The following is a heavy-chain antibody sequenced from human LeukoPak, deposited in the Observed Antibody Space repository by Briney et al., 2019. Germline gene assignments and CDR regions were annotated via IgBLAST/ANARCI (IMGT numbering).Heavy chain of an antibody. J-gene: IGHJ4*02. V-gene: IGHV4-39*01. CDR2: IYYSGST. D-gene: IGHD3-22*01. CDR1: GGSISSSSYY. Sequence: SETLSLTCTVSGGSISSSSYYWGWIRQPPGKGLEWIGSIYYSGSTYYNPSLKSRVTISVDTSKNQFSLNLSSVTAADTAVYYCARLYYDSSGYYQICYFDHWGQGTLVTVSS. CDR3: ARLYYDSSGYYQICYFDH.